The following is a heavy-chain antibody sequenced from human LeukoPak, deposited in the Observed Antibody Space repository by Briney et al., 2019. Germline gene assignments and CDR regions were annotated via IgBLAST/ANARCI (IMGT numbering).Heavy chain of an antibody. V-gene: IGHV4-59*01. Sequence: SETLSLTCTVSGGSISSYYWSWIRQPPGKGLEWIGYISYSGSTNYNPSLKSRVTILVDTSNNQFSLRLNSVTAADTAVYYCARENTMVRGAFDAFDIWGQGTLVTVSS. CDR2: ISYSGST. J-gene: IGHJ3*02. D-gene: IGHD3-10*01. CDR3: ARENTMVRGAFDAFDI. CDR1: GGSISSYY.